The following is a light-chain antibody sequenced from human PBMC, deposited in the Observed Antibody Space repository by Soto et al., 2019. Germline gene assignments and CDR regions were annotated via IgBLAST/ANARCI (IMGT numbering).Light chain of an antibody. CDR3: QHYNSYSEA. Sequence: DIQMTQSPSSLSASVGDRVTITCRASRGIRNDLGWYQHKPGKAPKLLIYKASTLKSGVPSRFSGSGSGTEFTLTISSLQPDDFATYYCQHYNSYSEAFGQGTKVDIK. CDR2: KAS. CDR1: RGIRND. J-gene: IGKJ1*01. V-gene: IGKV1-5*03.